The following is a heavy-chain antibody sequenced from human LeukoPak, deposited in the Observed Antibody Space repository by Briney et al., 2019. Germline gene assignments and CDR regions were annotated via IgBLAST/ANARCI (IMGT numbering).Heavy chain of an antibody. V-gene: IGHV4-59*01. CDR3: ARAPHIVLMAYAIGSPGFDY. CDR1: GGSISSYY. J-gene: IGHJ4*02. CDR2: IYYSGST. Sequence: KPSETLSLTCTVSGGSISSYYWSWIRQPPGKGLEWIGYIYYSGSTNYNPSLKSRVTISVDTSKNQFSLKLSSVTAADTAVYYCARAPHIVLMAYAIGSPGFDYWGQGTLVTASS. D-gene: IGHD2-8*01.